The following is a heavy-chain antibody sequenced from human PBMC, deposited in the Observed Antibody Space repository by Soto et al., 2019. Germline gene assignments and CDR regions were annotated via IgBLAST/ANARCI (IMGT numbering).Heavy chain of an antibody. Sequence: GGSLRLSCAASGFSFSSFGMHWVRQAPGKGLEWVAFNSYDGSNKYYADSVKGRFTISRDSSEKTLYLQMSSLRPEDTAVYYCAKALEELSPESYDDXGQGTLVTVSS. D-gene: IGHD1-7*01. CDR1: GFSFSSFG. V-gene: IGHV3-30*18. J-gene: IGHJ4*02. CDR3: AKALEELSPESYDD. CDR2: NSYDGSNK.